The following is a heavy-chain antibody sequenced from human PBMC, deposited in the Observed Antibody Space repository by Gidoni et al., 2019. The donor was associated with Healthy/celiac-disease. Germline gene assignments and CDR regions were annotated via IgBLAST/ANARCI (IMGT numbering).Heavy chain of an antibody. V-gene: IGHV4-34*01. J-gene: IGHJ3*02. Sequence: QVQLQQWGAGLLKPSETLSLTCAVYGGSFRGYYWRWIRQPPGKGLDWIGEINHSGSTNYNPSLKSRVTISVDTSKNQFSLKLSSVTAADTAVYYCARPPRITKNAFDIWGQGTMVTVSS. CDR1: GGSFRGYY. D-gene: IGHD3-10*01. CDR3: ARPPRITKNAFDI. CDR2: INHSGST.